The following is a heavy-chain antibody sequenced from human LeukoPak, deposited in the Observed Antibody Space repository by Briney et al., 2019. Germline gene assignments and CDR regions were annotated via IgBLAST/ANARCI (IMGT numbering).Heavy chain of an antibody. CDR3: ARGMYYDFWSGYFYYYYYMDV. Sequence: PSETLSLTCAVYGRSFSGYYWSWIRQPPGKGLEWIGEINHSGSTNYNPSLKSRVTISVDTSKNQFSLKLSSVTAADTAVYYCARGMYYDFWSGYFYYYYYMDVWGKGTTVTVSS. CDR2: INHSGST. D-gene: IGHD3-3*01. V-gene: IGHV4-34*01. J-gene: IGHJ6*03. CDR1: GRSFSGYY.